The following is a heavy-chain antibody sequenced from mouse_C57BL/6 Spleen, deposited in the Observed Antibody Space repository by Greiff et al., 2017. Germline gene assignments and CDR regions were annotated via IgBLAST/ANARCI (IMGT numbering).Heavy chain of an antibody. CDR3: ASSYYSNYVPFDY. CDR2: ISGGGGNT. CDR1: GFTFCSYT. Sequence: VQVVESGGGLVKPGGSLKLSCAASGFTFCSYTMSWVRQTPEKRLEWVATISGGGGNTYYPDSVKGRFTISRDNAKNTLYLQMSSLRSEDTALYYCASSYYSNYVPFDYWGQGTTLTVSS. J-gene: IGHJ2*01. D-gene: IGHD2-5*01. V-gene: IGHV5-9*01.